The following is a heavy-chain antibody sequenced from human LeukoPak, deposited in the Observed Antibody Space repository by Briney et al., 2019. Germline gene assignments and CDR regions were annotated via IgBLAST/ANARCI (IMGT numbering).Heavy chain of an antibody. J-gene: IGHJ4*02. V-gene: IGHV3-7*03. Sequence: GGSLRLSCVVSGITFNTYWMTWVRQAPGKGLEWVANINEDGSEKYFVDSVKGRFTISRDNSKNTLHLQMDSLRAEDTAVYYCAKDSSSWYFDYWGQGTLVTVSS. CDR1: GITFNTYW. CDR2: INEDGSEK. CDR3: AKDSSSWYFDY. D-gene: IGHD6-13*01.